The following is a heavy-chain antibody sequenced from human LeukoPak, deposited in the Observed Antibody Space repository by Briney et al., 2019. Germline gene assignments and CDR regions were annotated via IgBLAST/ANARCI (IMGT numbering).Heavy chain of an antibody. Sequence: ASVKVSCKASGYTFTSYYMHWVRQAPGRGLEGMGIINPSGGSTSYSQKFQGRVTMTRDTSTSTVYMELSSLRSEDTAVYYCAREGIAVAGYFDLWGRGTLVTVSS. CDR3: AREGIAVAGYFDL. CDR1: GYTFTSYY. J-gene: IGHJ2*01. CDR2: INPSGGST. D-gene: IGHD6-19*01. V-gene: IGHV1-46*01.